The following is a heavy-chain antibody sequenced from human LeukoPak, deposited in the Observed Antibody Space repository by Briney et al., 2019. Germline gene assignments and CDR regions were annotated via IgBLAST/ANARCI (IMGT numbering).Heavy chain of an antibody. CDR1: GGSISSYY. V-gene: IGHV4-59*01. CDR3: ARGKGSSLAPNFDY. Sequence: PSETLSLTCTVSGGSISSYYWSWIRQPPGKGLEWIGYIYYSGSTNYNPSLKSRVTISADTSKNQLSLKLSSVTAADTAVYYCARGKGSSLAPNFDYWGQGTLVTVSS. D-gene: IGHD6-13*01. CDR2: IYYSGST. J-gene: IGHJ4*02.